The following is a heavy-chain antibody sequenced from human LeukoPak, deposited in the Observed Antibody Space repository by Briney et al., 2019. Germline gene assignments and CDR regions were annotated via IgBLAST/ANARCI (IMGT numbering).Heavy chain of an antibody. Sequence: PSETLSLTCSVSGRSISSYYWRWFRQPPGKGLEWIGYIYYSGSTNYNPFLKSRVTISVDTSKNQFSLKLSSVTAADTAVYYCARGLGQQLVRGGFDYWGQGTVVTVSS. J-gene: IGHJ4*02. CDR1: GRSISSYY. V-gene: IGHV4-59*01. CDR3: ARGLGQQLVRGGFDY. D-gene: IGHD6-13*01. CDR2: IYYSGST.